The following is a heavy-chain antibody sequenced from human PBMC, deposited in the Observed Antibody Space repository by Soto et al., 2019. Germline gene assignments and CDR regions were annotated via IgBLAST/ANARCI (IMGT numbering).Heavy chain of an antibody. Sequence: GGSLRLSCAASGFTFSSYGMHWVRQAPGKGLEWVAVIWYDGSNKYYADSVKGRFTISRDNSKNTLYLQMNSLRAEDTAVYYCARDSLTITPSPVYYYYYGMDVWGQGTTVTVSS. CDR2: IWYDGSNK. CDR1: GFTFSSYG. V-gene: IGHV3-33*01. CDR3: ARDSLTITPSPVYYYYYGMDV. J-gene: IGHJ6*02. D-gene: IGHD2-15*01.